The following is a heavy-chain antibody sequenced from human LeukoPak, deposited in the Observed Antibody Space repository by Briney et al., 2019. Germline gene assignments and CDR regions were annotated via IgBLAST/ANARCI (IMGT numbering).Heavy chain of an antibody. J-gene: IGHJ4*02. CDR2: IRYDGSNK. D-gene: IGHD3-22*01. Sequence: PGGSLRLSCAASGFTFSSYGMHWVRQAPGKGLEWVAFIRYDGSNKYYADSVTGRFTISRDNSKNTLYLQMNSLRAEDTAVYYCARTSFPDPAGAHYYDSTISRFDYWGQGTLVTVSS. V-gene: IGHV3-30*02. CDR1: GFTFSSYG. CDR3: ARTSFPDPAGAHYYDSTISRFDY.